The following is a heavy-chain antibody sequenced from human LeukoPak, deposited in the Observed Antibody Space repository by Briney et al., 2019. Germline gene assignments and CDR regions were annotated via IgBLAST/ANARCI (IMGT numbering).Heavy chain of an antibody. CDR2: IIPILGIA. V-gene: IGHV1-69*04. D-gene: IGHD2-2*02. J-gene: IGHJ4*02. CDR3: ARLGYCSSTSCFTPFDY. Sequence: SVKVSCKASGGTFSSYAISWVRQAPGQGLEWMGRIIPILGIANYTQKFQGRVTITADKSTSTAYMELSSLRSEDTAVYYCARLGYCSSTSCFTPFDYWGQGTLVTVSS. CDR1: GGTFSSYA.